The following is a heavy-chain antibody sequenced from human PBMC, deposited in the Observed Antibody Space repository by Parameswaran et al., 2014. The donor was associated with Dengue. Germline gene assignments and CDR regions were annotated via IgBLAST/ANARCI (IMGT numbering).Heavy chain of an antibody. Sequence: VRQAPGKGLEWVAVISYDGSNKYYADSVKGRFTISRDNSKNTLYLQMNSLRAEDTAVYYCAKDFGGDYSYWGQGTLVTVSS. CDR3: AKDFGGDYSY. D-gene: IGHD4-11*01. V-gene: IGHV3-30*18. CDR2: ISYDGSNK. J-gene: IGHJ4*02.